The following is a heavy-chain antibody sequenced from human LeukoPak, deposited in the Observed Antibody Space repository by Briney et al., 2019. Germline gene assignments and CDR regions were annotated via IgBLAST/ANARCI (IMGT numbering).Heavy chain of an antibody. CDR2: ISSSSSTI. J-gene: IGHJ6*02. CDR3: AREGVPAAIISYYYYGMDV. CDR1: GFTFSSYS. D-gene: IGHD2-2*02. V-gene: IGHV3-48*02. Sequence: GGSLRLSCAASGFTFSSYSMNWVRQAPGKGLEWVSYISSSSSTIYYADSVKGRFTISRDNAKNSLYLQMSSLRDEDTAVYYCAREGVPAAIISYYYYGMDVWGQGTTVTVSS.